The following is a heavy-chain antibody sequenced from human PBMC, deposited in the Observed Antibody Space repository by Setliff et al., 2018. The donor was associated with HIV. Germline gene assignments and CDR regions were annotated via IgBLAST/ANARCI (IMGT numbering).Heavy chain of an antibody. CDR2: ISSSSSYL. Sequence: PGGSLRLSCAASGFTFDDYAMHWVRQPPGKGLEWVSSISSSSSYLYYADSVKGRFTISRDNAKNSLYLQMNSLRAEDTAVYYCAKAVGGGYAGYFDYWGQGTLVTVSS. CDR3: AKAVGGGYAGYFDY. V-gene: IGHV3-21*01. D-gene: IGHD5-12*01. J-gene: IGHJ4*02. CDR1: GFTFDDYA.